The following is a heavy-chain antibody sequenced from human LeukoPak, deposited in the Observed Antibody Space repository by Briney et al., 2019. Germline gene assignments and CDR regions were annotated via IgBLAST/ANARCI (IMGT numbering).Heavy chain of an antibody. D-gene: IGHD3-10*01. V-gene: IGHV4-34*01. CDR2: INHSGST. CDR3: ARGYGSGSYYHY. CDR1: GGSFSGYY. J-gene: IGHJ4*01. Sequence: SETLSLTCAVYGGSFSGYYWTWIRQPPGKGLEWIGEINHSGSTNYNPCLKSRVTISVDTSKSQFSLKLSSVTAADTAVYYCARGYGSGSYYHYWGRGTLVTVSS.